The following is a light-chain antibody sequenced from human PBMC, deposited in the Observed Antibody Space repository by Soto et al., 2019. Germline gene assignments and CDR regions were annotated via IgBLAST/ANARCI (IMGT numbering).Light chain of an antibody. V-gene: IGLV2-14*01. CDR1: SSDVGPYNF. CDR2: EVT. CDR3: RSYKTSSPYV. Sequence: QSALTQPASVSGSPGQSITISCTGTSSDVGPYNFVSSYQHHPDRAPKLIIYEVTMRPSGVSNRFSGSTSGIIVSLTIFGLQAEDEADYYCRSYKTSSPYVFGSGTKVKVL. J-gene: IGLJ1*01.